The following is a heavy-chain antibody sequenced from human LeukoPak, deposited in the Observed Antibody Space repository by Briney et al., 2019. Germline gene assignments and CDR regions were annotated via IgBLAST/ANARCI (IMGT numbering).Heavy chain of an antibody. V-gene: IGHV1-18*01. J-gene: IGHJ4*02. CDR1: GYTFTSYG. Sequence: ASVKVSCKASGYTFTSYGISWVRQAPGQGLEWMGWISAYNGNTNYAQKLQGRVTMTTDTSTSTPYMELRSLRSDDTAVYYCARVGRITGTSPPDYWGQGTLVTVSS. CDR3: ARVGRITGTSPPDY. D-gene: IGHD1-20*01. CDR2: ISAYNGNT.